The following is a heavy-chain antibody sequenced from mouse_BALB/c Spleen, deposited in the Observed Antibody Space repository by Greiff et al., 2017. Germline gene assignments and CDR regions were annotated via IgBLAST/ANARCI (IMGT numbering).Heavy chain of an antibody. CDR3: ARGDYLGAMDY. CDR1: GFTFSSYA. J-gene: IGHJ4*01. D-gene: IGHD2-13*01. CDR2: ISSGGST. Sequence: EVQGVESGGGLVKPGGSLKLSCAASGFTFSSYAMSWVRQTPEQRLEWVASISSGGSTYYPDSVKGRFTISRDNARNILYLQMSSLRSEDTAMYYCARGDYLGAMDYWGQGTSVTVSS. V-gene: IGHV5-6-5*01.